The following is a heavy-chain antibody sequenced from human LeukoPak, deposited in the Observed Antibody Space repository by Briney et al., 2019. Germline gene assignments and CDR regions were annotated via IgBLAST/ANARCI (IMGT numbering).Heavy chain of an antibody. J-gene: IGHJ4*02. CDR1: GFTFSSYG. CDR3: ARDNVGGDYYFDY. CDR2: ISYDGSNK. D-gene: IGHD2-21*02. V-gene: IGHV3-30*03. Sequence: GRSLRLSCAASGFTFSSYGMHWVRQAPGKGLEWAAVISYDGSNKYYADSVKGRFTISRDNAKNSLYLQMNSLRAEDTAVYYCARDNVGGDYYFDYWGQGTLVTVSS.